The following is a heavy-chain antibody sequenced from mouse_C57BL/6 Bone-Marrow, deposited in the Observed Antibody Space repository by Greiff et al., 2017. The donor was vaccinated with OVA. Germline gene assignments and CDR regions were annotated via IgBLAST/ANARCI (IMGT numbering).Heavy chain of an antibody. CDR3: ARKRRLRSLFDY. D-gene: IGHD1-1*01. V-gene: IGHV1-4*01. CDR2: INPRSGYP. J-gene: IGHJ2*01. CDR1: GYTFTSYT. Sequence: QVQLQQSGAELARPGASVKMSCKASGYTFTSYTMHWVKQRPGQGLEWIGYINPRSGYPKYNQKFKDKATLTADKSASTAYMQLSSLTSEDSAVYYDARKRRLRSLFDYWGQGTTLTVSS.